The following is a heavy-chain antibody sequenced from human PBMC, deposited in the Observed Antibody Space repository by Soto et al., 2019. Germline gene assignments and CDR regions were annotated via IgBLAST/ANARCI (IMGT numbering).Heavy chain of an antibody. CDR1: GFAFDDYA. J-gene: IGHJ6*02. Sequence: EVQLVESGGGLVQPGRSLTLSCAASGFAFDDYAMHWVRQSQGRGLEWVSGITWNSRDVGYADSVKGRFTISRDNAKNSLYLQMSSLTTEDTAVYYCAKDRWARDSIDVWGQGTTVTVSS. V-gene: IGHV3-9*01. CDR2: ITWNSRDV. CDR3: AKDRWARDSIDV.